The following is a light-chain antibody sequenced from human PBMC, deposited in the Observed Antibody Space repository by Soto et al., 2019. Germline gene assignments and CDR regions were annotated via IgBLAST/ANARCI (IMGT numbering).Light chain of an antibody. CDR3: CSYAGSYILGV. J-gene: IGLJ3*02. Sequence: QSALTQPASVSGSPGQSITICCTGTSSDVGGYKYVSWYQQHPDKAPKLIIFEVSNRPSGISSRFSGSKSGNTASLTISGLQAEDEADYYCCSYAGSYILGVFGGGTKLTVL. CDR1: SSDVGGYKY. V-gene: IGLV2-14*01. CDR2: EVS.